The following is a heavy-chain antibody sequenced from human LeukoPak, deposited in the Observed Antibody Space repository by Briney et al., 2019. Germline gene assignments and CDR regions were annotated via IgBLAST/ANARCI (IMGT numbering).Heavy chain of an antibody. V-gene: IGHV3-48*01. J-gene: IGHJ4*02. CDR2: IHSTSSTI. Sequence: GGPLRLSCAASGFTFSSYHMTWVRQAPGKGLEWISYIHSTSSTIHYADSVKGRFTISRDNAYNSLYLQMNSLRAEDTAVYYCARVVQDVTGADFWGQGTLVTVSS. CDR1: GFTFSSYH. D-gene: IGHD3-9*01. CDR3: ARVVQDVTGADF.